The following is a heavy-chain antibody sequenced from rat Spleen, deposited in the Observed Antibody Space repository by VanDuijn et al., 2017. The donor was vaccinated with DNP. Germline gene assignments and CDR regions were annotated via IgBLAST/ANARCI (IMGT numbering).Heavy chain of an antibody. V-gene: IGHV5-25*01. CDR3: ARCEYTTDCYFDY. Sequence: EVQLVESGGGLVQPGRSMKLSCAASGITFSNYDMTWVRQAPTKGLEWVASIITGGSTYYPDSVKGRFTISRDNAKSTLYLQMNSLRSEDTATYYCARCEYTTDCYFDYWGQGVMVTVSS. J-gene: IGHJ2*01. CDR2: IITGGST. CDR1: GITFSNYD. D-gene: IGHD1-6*01.